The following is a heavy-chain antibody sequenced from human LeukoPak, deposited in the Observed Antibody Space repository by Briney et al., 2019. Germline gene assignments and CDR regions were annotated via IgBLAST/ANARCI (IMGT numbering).Heavy chain of an antibody. J-gene: IGHJ4*02. Sequence: SETLSLTCAVYGGSFSGYYWSWIRQPPGKGLEWIGEINHSGSTNYNPSLKSRVTISVDTCKNQFSLQLSPVTAADTAVYYCARRGGFGELLYRSPFDYWGQGTLVTVSS. D-gene: IGHD3-10*01. V-gene: IGHV4-34*01. CDR2: INHSGST. CDR3: ARRGGFGELLYRSPFDY. CDR1: GGSFSGYY.